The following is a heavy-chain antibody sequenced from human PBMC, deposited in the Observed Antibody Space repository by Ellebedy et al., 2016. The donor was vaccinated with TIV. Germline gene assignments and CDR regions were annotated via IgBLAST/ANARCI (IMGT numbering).Heavy chain of an antibody. CDR1: GGTFSSYA. D-gene: IGHD1-7*01. V-gene: IGHV1-69*04. J-gene: IGHJ6*02. Sequence: AASVKVSCKASGGTFSSYAISWVRQAPGQGLEWMGRIIPILGIANYAQKFQGRVTITADKSTRTAYMELSSLRSEDTAEYYCARTIRRAKNWNYGYYYGMDVWGQGTTVTVSS. CDR2: IIPILGIA. CDR3: ARTIRRAKNWNYGYYYGMDV.